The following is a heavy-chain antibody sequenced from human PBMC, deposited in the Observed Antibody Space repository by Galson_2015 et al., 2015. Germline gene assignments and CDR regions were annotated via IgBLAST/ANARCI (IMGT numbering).Heavy chain of an antibody. CDR2: IKSKTDGGTT. J-gene: IGHJ4*02. Sequence: SLRLSCAASGFTFSNAWMSWVRQAPGKGLEWVGRIKSKTDGGTTDYAAPVKGRFTISRDDSKNTLYLQMNSLKTEDTAVYYCTTCDEVTSFDYRGQGTLVTVSS. CDR3: TTCDEVTSFDY. CDR1: GFTFSNAW. D-gene: IGHD4-17*01. V-gene: IGHV3-15*01.